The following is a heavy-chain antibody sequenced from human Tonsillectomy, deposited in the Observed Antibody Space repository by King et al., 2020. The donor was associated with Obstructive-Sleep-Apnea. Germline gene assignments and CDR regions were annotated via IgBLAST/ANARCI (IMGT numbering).Heavy chain of an antibody. V-gene: IGHV3-23*04. CDR3: AKVVERQDFDY. CDR2: ISGSGSGT. D-gene: IGHD1-1*01. CDR1: GFTFSNCA. Sequence: VQLVESGGGLVQPGGSLRLSCAASGFTFSNCAMTWVRHSPGKGLEWVSGISGSGSGTYYANSVKGRFTISRDNSKNTLYLQMHSLRAEDTAVYYFAKVVERQDFDYWGQGTLVTVSS. J-gene: IGHJ4*02.